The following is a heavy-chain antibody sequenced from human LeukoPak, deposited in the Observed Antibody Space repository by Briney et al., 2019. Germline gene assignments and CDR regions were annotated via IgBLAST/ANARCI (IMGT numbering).Heavy chain of an antibody. D-gene: IGHD2-21*02. V-gene: IGHV3-48*01. CDR1: GFTFSSYS. CDR3: ARGGASCGGDCLDY. CDR2: ISSSSSSK. Sequence: GWSLRLSCAAPGFTFSSYSMNRVREAPGKGLEWVSYISSSSSSKKYADSVKGRFTISRDNAKNSLYLQMNSLRAEDTAVYYCARGGASCGGDCLDYWGQGTLVTVSS. J-gene: IGHJ4*02.